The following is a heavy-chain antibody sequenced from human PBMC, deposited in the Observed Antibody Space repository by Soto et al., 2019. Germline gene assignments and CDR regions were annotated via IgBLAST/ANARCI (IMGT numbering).Heavy chain of an antibody. CDR3: ARAGLSKNLRLVAANELDY. Sequence: PGGSLRLSCAASGFTFSSYAMHWVRQAPCKGLEWVAVISYDGSNKYYADSVKGRFTISRDNSKNTLYLQMNSLRAEDTAVYYCARAGLSKNLRLVAANELDYWGQGTLVTVSS. J-gene: IGHJ4*02. CDR1: GFTFSSYA. D-gene: IGHD2-15*01. CDR2: ISYDGSNK. V-gene: IGHV3-30-3*01.